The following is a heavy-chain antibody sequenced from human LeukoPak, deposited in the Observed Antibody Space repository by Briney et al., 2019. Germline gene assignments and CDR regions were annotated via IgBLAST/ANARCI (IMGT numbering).Heavy chain of an antibody. J-gene: IGHJ5*02. CDR1: GYTFIGYY. Sequence: ASVKVSCKASGYTFIGYYMHWVRQAPGQGLEWMGWINPNSGGTNYAQKFQGRVTMTRDTSISTAYMELSRLRSDDTAVYYCARDLFLYYYDSSCYYIDPWGQGTLVTVSS. D-gene: IGHD3-22*01. CDR3: ARDLFLYYYDSSCYYIDP. V-gene: IGHV1-2*02. CDR2: INPNSGGT.